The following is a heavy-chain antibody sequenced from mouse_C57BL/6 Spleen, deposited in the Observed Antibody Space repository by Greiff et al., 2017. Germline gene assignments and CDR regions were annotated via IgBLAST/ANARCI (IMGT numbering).Heavy chain of an antibody. CDR2: ISSGGDYI. CDR3: TRNGYYPFYAMDY. V-gene: IGHV5-9-1*02. J-gene: IGHJ4*01. D-gene: IGHD2-3*01. Sequence: EVKLVESGEGLVKPGGSLKLSCAASGFTFSSYAMSWVRQTPEKRLEWVAYISSGGDYIYYADTVKGRFTISRDNARNTLYLQMSSLKSEDTAMYYCTRNGYYPFYAMDYWGQGTSVTVSS. CDR1: GFTFSSYA.